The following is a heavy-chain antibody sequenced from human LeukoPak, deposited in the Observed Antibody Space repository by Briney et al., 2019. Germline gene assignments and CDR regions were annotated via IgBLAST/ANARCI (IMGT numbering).Heavy chain of an antibody. CDR3: ARDKGPYWYFDL. Sequence: SETLSLTCTVSGGSISSYYWNWIRQPPGKGLEWIGNINYSGSTDYNPSLKSRVTISVDTSKNQISLRLSSVTAADTAVYHCARDKGPYWYFDLWGRGTLVTVSS. CDR1: GGSISSYY. V-gene: IGHV4-59*01. J-gene: IGHJ2*01. CDR2: INYSGST.